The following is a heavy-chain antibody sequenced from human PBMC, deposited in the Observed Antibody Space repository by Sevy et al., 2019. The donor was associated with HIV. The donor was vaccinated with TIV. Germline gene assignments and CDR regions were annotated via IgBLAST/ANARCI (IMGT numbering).Heavy chain of an antibody. CDR2: IYYSGST. CDR1: GGSISSYY. Sequence: SETLSLTCTVSGGSISSYYWSWIRQPPGKGLEWIGYIYYSGSTNYNPSLKSRVTISVDTSKNQFSLKLSSVTAADTAVYYCARHRSNSSGYGYYYGMDVWGQGTTVTVSS. D-gene: IGHD5-18*01. V-gene: IGHV4-59*08. CDR3: ARHRSNSSGYGYYYGMDV. J-gene: IGHJ6*02.